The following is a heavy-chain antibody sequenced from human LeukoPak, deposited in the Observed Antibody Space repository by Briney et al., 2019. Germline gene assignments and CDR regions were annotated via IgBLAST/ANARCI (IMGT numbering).Heavy chain of an antibody. Sequence: PGGSLRLSCAASGFTFSHYGMHWVRQAPGKGLEWVSSISSSSSYIYYADSVKGRFTISRDNAKNSLYLQMNSLRAEDTAVYYCGKFIVTPQFDYWGQGTLVTVSS. V-gene: IGHV3-21*04. J-gene: IGHJ4*02. CDR1: GFTFSHYG. CDR3: GKFIVTPQFDY. CDR2: ISSSSSYI. D-gene: IGHD1-26*01.